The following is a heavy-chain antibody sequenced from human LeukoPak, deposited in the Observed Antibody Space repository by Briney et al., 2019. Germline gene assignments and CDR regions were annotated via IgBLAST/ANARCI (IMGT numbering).Heavy chain of an antibody. CDR2: IYASAST. Sequence: SETLSLTCTVSGGSISTYSWSWIRQPAGKRLEWIGRIYASASTNYNPSLKSRVTMSVDTSRDQFSLKLNSVTAADTAVYYCARGGMSWYGPWGQGTLASVSS. V-gene: IGHV4-4*07. CDR1: GGSISTYS. J-gene: IGHJ5*02. CDR3: ARGGMSWYGP.